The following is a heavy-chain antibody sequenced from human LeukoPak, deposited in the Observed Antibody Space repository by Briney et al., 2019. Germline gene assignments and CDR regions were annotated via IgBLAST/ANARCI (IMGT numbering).Heavy chain of an antibody. D-gene: IGHD3-16*01. V-gene: IGHV3-33*01. CDR2: IWSDGSQT. CDR3: AGAAGLGNYLIDY. Sequence: GGSLRLSCAASGFSFSGDAIHWVRQAPGKGLEWVALIWSDGSQTKYAGSVKGRFTVSRDNSKNTAFLQMSGLTVEDTAVYYCAGAAGLGNYLIDYWGRGTLVTVSS. J-gene: IGHJ4*02. CDR1: GFSFSGDA.